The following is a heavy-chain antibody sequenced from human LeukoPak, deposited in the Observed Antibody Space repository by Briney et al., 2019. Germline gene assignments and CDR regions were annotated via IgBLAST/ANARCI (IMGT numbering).Heavy chain of an antibody. CDR2: IHTSGST. CDR3: ARDQKGRNWHKGGFDP. CDR1: GVSISSYY. D-gene: IGHD1/OR15-1a*01. J-gene: IGHJ5*02. Sequence: SETLSLTCTVSGVSISSYYWSWIRQPAGKGLEWIGRIHTSGSTNYNPSLKGRVTISIDTSKNQFFLKMNSLTATDTAIYYCARDQKGRNWHKGGFDPWGQGTLVTVSS. V-gene: IGHV4-4*07.